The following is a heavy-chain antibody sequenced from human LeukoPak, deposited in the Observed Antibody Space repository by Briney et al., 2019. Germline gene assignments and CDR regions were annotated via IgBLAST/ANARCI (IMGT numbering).Heavy chain of an antibody. J-gene: IGHJ4*02. V-gene: IGHV4-34*01. CDR2: INHSGST. Sequence: PETLSLTCAVYGGSFSGYYWSWIRQPPGKGLEWIGEINHSGSTNYNPSLKSRVTISVDTSKNQFSLKLSSVTAADTAVYYCARGTRITIFGVVTPPDYWGQGTLVTVSS. CDR1: GGSFSGYY. CDR3: ARGTRITIFGVVTPPDY. D-gene: IGHD3-3*01.